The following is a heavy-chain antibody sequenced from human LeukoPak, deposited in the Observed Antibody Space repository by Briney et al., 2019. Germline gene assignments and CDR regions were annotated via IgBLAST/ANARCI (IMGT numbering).Heavy chain of an antibody. CDR3: AKARWEPNFDY. CDR2: INENGDIA. J-gene: IGHJ4*02. V-gene: IGHV3-43*02. Sequence: GGSLRLSCAASGFTFDDYAMHWVRQGPGKSLEWVSLINENGDIAYYGDSVRGRFTVSRDNAKNSLYLQMTSLTTEDTALYYCAKARWEPNFDYWGQGTLVTVSS. CDR1: GFTFDDYA. D-gene: IGHD1-26*01.